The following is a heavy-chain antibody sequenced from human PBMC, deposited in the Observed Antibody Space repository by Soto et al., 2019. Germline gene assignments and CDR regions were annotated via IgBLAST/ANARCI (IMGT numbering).Heavy chain of an antibody. CDR3: EQRLRDYGLGRERATYFDP. D-gene: IGHD3-10*01. J-gene: IGHJ5*02. CDR2: IYWDDDK. CDR1: GFSLSTTGVG. V-gene: IGHV2-5*02. Sequence: QITLKESGPTLVRPTQTLTLTCTFSGFSLSTTGVGVGWIRQPPGKALEWLALIYWDDDKRYSPSLKSRLTITKDTSKNEVILTMTHMDPVDTATYYCEQRLRDYGLGRERATYFDPWGQGTLVTVSS.